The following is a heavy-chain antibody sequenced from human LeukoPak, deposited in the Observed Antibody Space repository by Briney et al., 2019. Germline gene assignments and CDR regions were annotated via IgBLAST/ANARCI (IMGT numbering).Heavy chain of an antibody. CDR3: ARGSALAFDI. J-gene: IGHJ3*02. CDR2: IYHSGST. Sequence: SETLSLTCTVSGGSISSGGYYWSWIRQPPGKGLEWIGYIYHSGSTYYNPSLKSRVTISVDRSKNQFSLKLSSVTAADTAVYYCARGSALAFDIWGQGTMVTVSS. CDR1: GGSISSGGYY. V-gene: IGHV4-30-2*01.